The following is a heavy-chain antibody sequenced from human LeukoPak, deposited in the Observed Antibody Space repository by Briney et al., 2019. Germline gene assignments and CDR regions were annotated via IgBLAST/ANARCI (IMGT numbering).Heavy chain of an antibody. CDR2: IKSKTDGGTT. CDR3: TTDRSYSSGWYREYFQH. Sequence: GGSLRLSCAASGFTFSTYWMHWVRQAPGKGLEWVGRIKSKTDGGTTDYAAPVKGRFTISRDDSKNTLYLQMNSLETEDTAVYYCTTDRSYSSGWYREYFQHWGQGTLVTVSS. J-gene: IGHJ1*01. D-gene: IGHD6-19*01. CDR1: GFTFSTYW. V-gene: IGHV3-15*01.